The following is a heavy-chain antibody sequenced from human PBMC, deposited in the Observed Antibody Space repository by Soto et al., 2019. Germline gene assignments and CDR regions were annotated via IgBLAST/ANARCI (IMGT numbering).Heavy chain of an antibody. CDR2: IYYSGST. CDR1: GGSISSSRYY. CDR3: ARHYSDGLADY. V-gene: IGHV4-39*01. D-gene: IGHD6-13*01. Sequence: SETLSLTCTVSGGSISSSRYYWGWIRQPPGKGLEWIGSIYYSGSTYYNPSLESRVTISVDTSKNQFSLKLSSVTAADTAVYYCARHYSDGLADYWGQGTLVTVSS. J-gene: IGHJ4*02.